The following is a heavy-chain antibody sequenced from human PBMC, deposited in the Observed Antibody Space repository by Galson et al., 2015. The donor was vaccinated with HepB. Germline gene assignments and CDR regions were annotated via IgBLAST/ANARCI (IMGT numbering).Heavy chain of an antibody. Sequence: SLRLSCAASGFTFSSYAMHWVRQAPGKGLEYVSAISSNGGSTYYANSVKGRFTISRDNSKNTLYLQMGSLRAEDMAVYYCARDPDDYGGNYREPQYAFDIWGQGTMVTVSS. V-gene: IGHV3-64*01. CDR2: ISSNGGST. CDR3: ARDPDDYGGNYREPQYAFDI. J-gene: IGHJ3*02. CDR1: GFTFSSYA. D-gene: IGHD4-23*01.